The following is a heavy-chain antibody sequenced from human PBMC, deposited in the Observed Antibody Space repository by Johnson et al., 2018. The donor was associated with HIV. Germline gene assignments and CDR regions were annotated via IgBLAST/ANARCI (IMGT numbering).Heavy chain of an antibody. V-gene: IGHV3-11*04. CDR3: ARERVGATAFDI. Sequence: QVQLVESGGGLVKPGGSLRLSCAVSGFTFSDYYMSWIRQAPGKGLEWISYISGGGSAIYYADSVKCRFTISRDNANNSPYLQMNSLRAEDTDVYYCARERVGATAFDIWGQGTLVTVSS. CDR2: ISGGGSAI. D-gene: IGHD1-26*01. CDR1: GFTFSDYY. J-gene: IGHJ3*02.